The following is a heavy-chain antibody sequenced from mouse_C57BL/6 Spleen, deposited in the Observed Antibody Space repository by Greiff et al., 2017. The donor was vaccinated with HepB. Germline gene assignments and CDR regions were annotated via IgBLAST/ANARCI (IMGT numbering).Heavy chain of an antibody. D-gene: IGHD2-1*01. CDR1: GYSITSGYY. CDR3: AKYGNYLDY. J-gene: IGHJ2*01. CDR2: ISYDGSN. Sequence: DVHLVESGPGLVKPSQSLSLTCSVTGYSITSGYYWNWIRQFPGNKLEWMGYISYDGSNNYNPSLKNRISITRDTSKNQFFLKLNSVTTEDTATYYCAKYGNYLDYWGQGTTLTVSS. V-gene: IGHV3-6*01.